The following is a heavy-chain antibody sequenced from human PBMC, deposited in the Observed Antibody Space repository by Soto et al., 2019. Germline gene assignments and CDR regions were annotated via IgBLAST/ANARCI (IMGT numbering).Heavy chain of an antibody. J-gene: IGHJ4*02. CDR2: INHSGGT. CDR1: GGSFSAYY. CDR3: ARGSVDTVDSSGFYEY. D-gene: IGHD3-22*01. Sequence: QVLLQQWGAGLLKPSETLSLTCAVYGGSFSAYYWSWIRQPPGKGLEWIGEINHSGGTSYIPSLKSRVTISVETSKSQFSLKLTSVTAAYRAVYYCARGSVDTVDSSGFYEYRGQGTPVTVSS. V-gene: IGHV4-34*01.